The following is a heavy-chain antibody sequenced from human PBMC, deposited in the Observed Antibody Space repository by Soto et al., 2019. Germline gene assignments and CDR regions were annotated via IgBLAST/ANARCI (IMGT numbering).Heavy chain of an antibody. J-gene: IGHJ6*03. D-gene: IGHD3-3*01. CDR1: GGSFSGYY. CDR2: INHSGST. Sequence: ASETLSLTCAVYGGSFSGYYWSWIRQPPGKGLEWIGEINHSGSTNYNPSLKSRVTISVDTPKNQFSLKLSSVTAADTAVYYCARGLTIFGVVYVRGRENYYMDVWGKGTTVTVSS. CDR3: ARGLTIFGVVYVRGRENYYMDV. V-gene: IGHV4-34*01.